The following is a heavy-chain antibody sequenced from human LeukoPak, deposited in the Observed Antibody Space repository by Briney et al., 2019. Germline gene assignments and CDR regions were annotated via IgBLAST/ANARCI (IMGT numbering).Heavy chain of an antibody. Sequence: PSETLSLTCVVYGGSFSGYYWNWIRQPPGKGLEWIGEINHSGSTNYNPSLKSRVTISVDTSKNQFSLNLGSVTAADTAVYYCARGGYCSSTSCYDYYYYMDVWGKGTTVTVSS. V-gene: IGHV4-34*01. D-gene: IGHD2-2*01. CDR2: INHSGST. CDR3: ARGGYCSSTSCYDYYYYMDV. CDR1: GGSFSGYY. J-gene: IGHJ6*03.